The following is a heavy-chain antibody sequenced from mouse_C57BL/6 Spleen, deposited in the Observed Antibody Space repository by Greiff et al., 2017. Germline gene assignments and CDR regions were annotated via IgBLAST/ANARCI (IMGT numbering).Heavy chain of an antibody. Sequence: VKLMESGPGLVQPSQSLSITCTVSGFSLTSYGVHWVRQSPGKCLEWLGVIWRGGSTDYNAAFMSRLSITKDNSKSQVFFKMNSLQADDTAIYYCAKNYDYGYFDYWGQGTTLTVSS. D-gene: IGHD2-4*01. CDR3: AKNYDYGYFDY. CDR1: GFSLTSYG. J-gene: IGHJ2*01. CDR2: IWRGGST. V-gene: IGHV2-5*01.